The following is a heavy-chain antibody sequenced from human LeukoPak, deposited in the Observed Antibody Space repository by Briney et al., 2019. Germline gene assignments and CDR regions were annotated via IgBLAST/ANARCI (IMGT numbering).Heavy chain of an antibody. D-gene: IGHD2-8*01. Sequence: GSLRLSCAASGFTFDYYAMHWVSQAPGKGLEWVSFVTGDGGGTYYADSVRGRFTISRDNSENSLYLQMNNLRIEDTALYYCAKDRDTTGFDHWGQGTLVTVSS. CDR3: AKDRDTTGFDH. V-gene: IGHV3-43*02. CDR2: VTGDGGGT. J-gene: IGHJ4*02. CDR1: GFTFDYYA.